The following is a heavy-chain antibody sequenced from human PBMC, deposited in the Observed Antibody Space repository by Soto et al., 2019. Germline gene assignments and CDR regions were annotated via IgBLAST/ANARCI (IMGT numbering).Heavy chain of an antibody. J-gene: IGHJ6*02. Sequence: ITLKESGPTLVKPTQTLTLTCTFSGFSLNTGGVGVGWVRQPRGKAMEWLALIYWDDDERYRPSLRSRLNITKDTINNQVVLTMTNMDPEDTATYYCVRNWRYYAGVFCCGIYAWCQATTATVS. CDR2: IYWDDDE. D-gene: IGHD1-26*01. CDR1: GFSLNTGGVG. V-gene: IGHV2-5*02. CDR3: VRNWRYYAGVFCCGIYA.